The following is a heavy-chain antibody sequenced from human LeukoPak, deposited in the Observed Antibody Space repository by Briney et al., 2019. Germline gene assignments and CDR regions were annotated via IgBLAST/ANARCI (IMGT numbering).Heavy chain of an antibody. CDR1: GFTFSSYW. Sequence: KPGGSLRLSCAASGFTFSSYWMTWVRQAPGKGLEWIGSIYYSGSTYYNPSLKSRVTISVDTSKNQFSLKLSSVTAADTAVYYCARVVGFYGDYGGDAFDIWGQGTMVTVSS. CDR2: IYYSGST. V-gene: IGHV4-39*07. J-gene: IGHJ3*02. CDR3: ARVVGFYGDYGGDAFDI. D-gene: IGHD4-17*01.